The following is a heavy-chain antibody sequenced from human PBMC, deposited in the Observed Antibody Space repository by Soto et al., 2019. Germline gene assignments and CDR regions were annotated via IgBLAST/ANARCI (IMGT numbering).Heavy chain of an antibody. D-gene: IGHD3-3*01. J-gene: IGHJ6*02. CDR3: ATGSRPLYELEWLLQTQANGYGMDV. CDR2: FDPEDGET. V-gene: IGHV1-24*01. CDR1: GYTLTELS. Sequence: ASVKVSCKVSGYTLTELSMHWVRQAPGKGLEWMGGFDPEDGETIYAQKFRGRVTMTEDTSTDTAYMELSSLRSEDTAVYYCATGSRPLYELEWLLQTQANGYGMDVWGQGTTVTVSS.